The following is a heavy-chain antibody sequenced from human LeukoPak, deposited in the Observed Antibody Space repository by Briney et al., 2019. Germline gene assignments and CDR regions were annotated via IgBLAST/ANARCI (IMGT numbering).Heavy chain of an antibody. Sequence: PGGSLRLSCAASGFTFSNAWMSWVRQAPGKGLEWVGRIKSKTDGGTTDYAAPVKGRFTISRDDSKNTPYLQMNSLKTEDTAVYYCTTIRGYCSSTSCYALDYWGQGTLVTVSS. J-gene: IGHJ4*02. V-gene: IGHV3-15*01. CDR2: IKSKTDGGTT. CDR3: TTIRGYCSSTSCYALDY. D-gene: IGHD2-2*01. CDR1: GFTFSNAW.